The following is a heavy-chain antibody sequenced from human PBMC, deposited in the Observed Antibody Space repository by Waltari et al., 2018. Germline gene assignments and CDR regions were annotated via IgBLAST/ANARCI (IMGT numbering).Heavy chain of an antibody. CDR1: GDSMFTNNW. CDR2: IHRSGRT. D-gene: IGHD2-15*01. J-gene: IGHJ5*01. Sequence: QLQLQESGPGLVKPSGTLSLTCRVSGDSMFTNNWWSWVRQSPEKGLEWIGQIHRSGRTNYNPYLESRVTISLDTANNQFSRKLASTTAADTAVYYCARDRGRGLYLDSWGQGTLVTVSP. CDR3: ARDRGRGLYLDS. V-gene: IGHV4-4*02.